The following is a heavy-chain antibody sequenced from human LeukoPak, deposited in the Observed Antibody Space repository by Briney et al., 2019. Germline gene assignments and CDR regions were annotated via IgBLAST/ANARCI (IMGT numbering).Heavy chain of an antibody. J-gene: IGHJ4*02. D-gene: IGHD3-22*01. CDR3: ARPYYDSSAPPYDY. CDR2: ISAYNGNT. CDR1: GYTFTSYG. Sequence: ASVKVSCKASGYTFTSYGISWVRQAPGQGLEWMGWISAYNGNTNYAQKLQGRVTMTTDTSTGTAYMELRSLRSDDTAVYYCARPYYDSSAPPYDYWGQGTLVTVSS. V-gene: IGHV1-18*01.